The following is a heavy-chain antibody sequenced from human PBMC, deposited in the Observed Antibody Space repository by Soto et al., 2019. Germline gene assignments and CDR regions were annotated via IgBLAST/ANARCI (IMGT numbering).Heavy chain of an antibody. CDR3: ARDRRYCTQNCFYYYYGMDF. J-gene: IGHJ6*02. Sequence: GGSLRLSCAASGFTFSDYYMSWIRQAPGKGLEWVSYISSSGSTIYYADSVKGRFTISRDNAKNSLYLQMNSLRAEDTAVYYCARDRRYCTQNCFYYYYGMDFWGQGTTVTVSS. V-gene: IGHV3-11*01. CDR1: GFTFSDYY. D-gene: IGHD2-8*01. CDR2: ISSSGSTI.